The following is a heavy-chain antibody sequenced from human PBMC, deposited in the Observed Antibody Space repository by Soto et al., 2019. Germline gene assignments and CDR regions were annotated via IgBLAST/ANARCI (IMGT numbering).Heavy chain of an antibody. V-gene: IGHV4-34*01. CDR2: INHSGGT. CDR3: ARGGYNWTPFDY. Sequence: QVQLQQWGAGLLKPSETLSLTCAVYGGSFSGYYWSWIRQPPGKGLEWIGEINHSGGTNYNPSLKSRVTRSVDPSKNQFSLKLSSVTAADTAVYYCARGGYNWTPFDYWGQGTLVTVSS. D-gene: IGHD1-20*01. CDR1: GGSFSGYY. J-gene: IGHJ4*02.